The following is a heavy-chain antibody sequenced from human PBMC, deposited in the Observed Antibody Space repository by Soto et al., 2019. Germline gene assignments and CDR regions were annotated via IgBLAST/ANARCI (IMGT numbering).Heavy chain of an antibody. CDR3: ARSLDY. CDR1: GFTFSSYW. V-gene: IGHV3-7*01. J-gene: IGHJ4*02. Sequence: GGSLRLSCAASGFTFSSYWMDWVRQAPGKGLEWVANINQDGSEKHYVDSVKGRFTISRDNAKNSLYLQMSSLTAEDSALYYCARSLDYWGQGTLVTVYS. CDR2: INQDGSEK.